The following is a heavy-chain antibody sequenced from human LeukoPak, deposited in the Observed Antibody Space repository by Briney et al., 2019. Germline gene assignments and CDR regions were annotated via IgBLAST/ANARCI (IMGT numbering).Heavy chain of an antibody. CDR3: ARFGLVVAGYMDV. V-gene: IGHV1-18*04. CDR2: ISAYNGNT. CDR1: GYTFTGYY. D-gene: IGHD2-15*01. J-gene: IGHJ6*04. Sequence: ASVKVSCKASGYTFTGYYMHWVRQAPGQGLEWMGWISAYNGNTNYAQNLQGRLTMTRDTSTSTAYMELRSLRSDDTAVYYCARFGLVVAGYMDVWGKGTTVTVSS.